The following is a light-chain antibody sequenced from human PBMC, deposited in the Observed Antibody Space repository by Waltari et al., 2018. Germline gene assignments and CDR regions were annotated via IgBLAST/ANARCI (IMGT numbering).Light chain of an antibody. J-gene: IGKJ1*01. CDR1: QSVGRY. CDR3: QMYVRLPVT. V-gene: IGKV3-20*01. Sequence: EIVFTQSPGTLSLSPGESATLSCRASQSVGRYLAWYKQQHGQAPRLLIYDASTRATGIPDRFSGGGSGTDFSLTISRLEPEDFAVYYCQMYVRLPVTFGQGTKVEI. CDR2: DAS.